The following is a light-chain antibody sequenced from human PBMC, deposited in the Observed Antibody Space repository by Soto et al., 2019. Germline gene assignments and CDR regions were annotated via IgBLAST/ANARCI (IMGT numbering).Light chain of an antibody. CDR1: TSNTGSNY. Sequence: QSVLTQPPSVSAAPGQKVTISCSGSTSNTGSNYISWYQQLPGTAPKLLIYENNKRPSGIPDRFSGSESGTSATLGITGLQTGDEADYYCGTWDSSLSVWVFGGGTKVTV. J-gene: IGLJ3*02. V-gene: IGLV1-51*02. CDR3: GTWDSSLSVWV. CDR2: ENN.